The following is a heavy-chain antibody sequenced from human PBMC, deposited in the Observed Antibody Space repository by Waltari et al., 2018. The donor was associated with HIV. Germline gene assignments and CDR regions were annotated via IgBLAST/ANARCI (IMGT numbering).Heavy chain of an antibody. D-gene: IGHD2-15*01. V-gene: IGHV3-33*01. CDR3: ARDVRGGKVDY. CDR1: GFLFGGHH. Sequence: QVQLVESGGGVVQPGRSLRLSCAASGFLFGGHHMHWVRQAPGKGLEWVSIIWNDGRNKYYADSVKDRFTISRDNSKNTLYLEMNSLRAEDTAVYYCARDVRGGKVDYWGQGTLVIVSS. CDR2: IWNDGRNK. J-gene: IGHJ4*02.